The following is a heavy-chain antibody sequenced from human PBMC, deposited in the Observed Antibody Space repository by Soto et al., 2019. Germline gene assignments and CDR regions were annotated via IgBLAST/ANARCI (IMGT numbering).Heavy chain of an antibody. J-gene: IGHJ4*02. V-gene: IGHV3-23*01. CDR2: ISGSGDST. CDR3: ARCSFGWYFDY. Sequence: EVQLLESGGGLVQPGGSLRLSCAASGFSFSSYAMNWVRQAPGKGLEWVSVISGSGDSTYYADSVKGRFTISRDNSKNTLYLQMISLRAEDTSVYYCARCSFGWYFDYWGQGTLDIVSS. CDR1: GFSFSSYA. D-gene: IGHD6-19*01.